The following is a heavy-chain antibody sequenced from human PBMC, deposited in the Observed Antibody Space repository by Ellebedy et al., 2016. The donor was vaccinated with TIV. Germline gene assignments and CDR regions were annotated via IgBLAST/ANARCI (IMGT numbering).Heavy chain of an antibody. CDR1: GHTFSTYY. Sequence: AASVKVSCKASGHTFSTYYMHWVRQAPGQGLEWLGIINPSGGSTTYAQNLQGRVTMTRDTSTTTVYMELSSLRSEDTAVYYCAKSRSSGWLHTPDYWGQGTLVIVSS. D-gene: IGHD6-19*01. J-gene: IGHJ4*02. CDR3: AKSRSSGWLHTPDY. CDR2: INPSGGST. V-gene: IGHV1-46*04.